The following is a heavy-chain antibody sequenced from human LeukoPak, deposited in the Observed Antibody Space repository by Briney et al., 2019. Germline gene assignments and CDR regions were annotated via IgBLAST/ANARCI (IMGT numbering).Heavy chain of an antibody. CDR3: AKDFGRVVRGVTVFDY. CDR1: GFTFSSYG. D-gene: IGHD3-10*01. Sequence: GRSLRLSCAASGFTFSSYGMHWVRQAPGKGLEWVAVISYDGSNKYYADSVKGRFTISRDNSKNTLYLQMNSLRAEDTAVYHCAKDFGRVVRGVTVFDYWGQGTLVTVSS. J-gene: IGHJ4*02. V-gene: IGHV3-30*18. CDR2: ISYDGSNK.